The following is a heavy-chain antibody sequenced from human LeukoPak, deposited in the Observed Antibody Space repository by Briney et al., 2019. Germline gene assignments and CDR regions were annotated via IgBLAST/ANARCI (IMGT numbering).Heavy chain of an antibody. CDR3: AKDLSFSSGNDY. CDR2: IRAISGTT. J-gene: IGHJ4*02. D-gene: IGHD3-22*01. CDR1: GFTFSHHA. Sequence: PGGSLRLSCAASGFTFSHHAMSWVRQAPGKGLEWVSNIRAISGTTFYADSVKGRFTISRDNSKNTLYLQMNSLRAEDTAVYYCAKDLSFSSGNDYWGQGTLVTVSS. V-gene: IGHV3-23*01.